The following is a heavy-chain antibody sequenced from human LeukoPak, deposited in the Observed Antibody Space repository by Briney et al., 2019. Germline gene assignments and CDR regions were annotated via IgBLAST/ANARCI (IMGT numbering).Heavy chain of an antibody. Sequence: SETLSLTCAVYGGSFSGYYWSWIRQPPGKGLEWIGEINHSGSTNYSPSLKSRVTISVDTSKSQFSLKLSSVTAADTAVYYCARRSMTTVTKFDYWGQGTLVTVSS. CDR2: INHSGST. D-gene: IGHD4-17*01. CDR3: ARRSMTTVTKFDY. J-gene: IGHJ4*02. V-gene: IGHV4-34*01. CDR1: GGSFSGYY.